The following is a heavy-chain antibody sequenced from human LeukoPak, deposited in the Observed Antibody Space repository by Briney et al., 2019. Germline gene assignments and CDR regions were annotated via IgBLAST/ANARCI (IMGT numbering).Heavy chain of an antibody. V-gene: IGHV3-23*01. Sequence: PGGSLRLSCAASVFTFSSYAMSWVRQAPGKGLEWVSAISGRCGSTYYADSVKGRFNISRDNSKNTLYLQMNSLRAEDTAVYYCAKGPIVVVPAALDYWGQGTLVTVSS. D-gene: IGHD2-2*01. J-gene: IGHJ4*02. CDR1: VFTFSSYA. CDR3: AKGPIVVVPAALDY. CDR2: ISGRCGST.